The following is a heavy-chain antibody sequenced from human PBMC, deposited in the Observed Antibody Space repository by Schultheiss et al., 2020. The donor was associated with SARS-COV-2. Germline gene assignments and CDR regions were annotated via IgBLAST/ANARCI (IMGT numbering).Heavy chain of an antibody. V-gene: IGHV3-21*01. CDR2: ISSSSSYI. CDR3: ARRVATGPAPFDS. J-gene: IGHJ4*02. Sequence: GESLKISCAASGFTFSSYAMHWVRQAPGKGLEWVSSISSSSSYIYYADSVKGRFTISRDNAKNSLYLQMNSLRAEDTAVYYCARRVATGPAPFDSWGQGTLVTVSS. CDR1: GFTFSSYA. D-gene: IGHD5-12*01.